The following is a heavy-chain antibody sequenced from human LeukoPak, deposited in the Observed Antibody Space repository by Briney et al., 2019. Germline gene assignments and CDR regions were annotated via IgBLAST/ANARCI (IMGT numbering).Heavy chain of an antibody. CDR1: GDSIRSYY. CDR2: IYSSGST. J-gene: IGHJ5*02. D-gene: IGHD3-10*01. Sequence: SETLSLTCTVSGDSIRSYYWSWIRQPAGKGLEWIGRIYSSGSTNYNPSLKSRVTMSVDTSKNQFSLKLRSMTAADTAVYYCARGTYDSGSYYGHWFDPWGQGTLVTVSS. V-gene: IGHV4-4*07. CDR3: ARGTYDSGSYYGHWFDP.